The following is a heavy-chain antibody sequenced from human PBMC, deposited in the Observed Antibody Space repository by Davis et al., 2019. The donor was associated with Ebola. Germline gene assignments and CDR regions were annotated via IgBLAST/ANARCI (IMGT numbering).Heavy chain of an antibody. CDR3: GPTGRLTYGIDV. Sequence: GESLKISCAASGFTFSSYAMSWVRQAPGKGLEWVSAISGSGGSTYYADSVKGRFTISRDNSKNTVYLQMNSLRDEDTAVYFCGPTGRLTYGIDVWGQGTTVTVSS. D-gene: IGHD1-26*01. CDR1: GFTFSSYA. J-gene: IGHJ6*02. CDR2: ISGSGGST. V-gene: IGHV3-23*01.